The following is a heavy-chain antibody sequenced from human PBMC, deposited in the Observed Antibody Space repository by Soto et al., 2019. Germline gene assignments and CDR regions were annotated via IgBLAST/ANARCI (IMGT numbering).Heavy chain of an antibody. CDR2: INTDNGDT. V-gene: IGHV1-18*01. CDR1: GYTFSTFG. CDR3: ARVFTAAVTVEIDK. J-gene: IGHJ4*02. D-gene: IGHD6-13*01. Sequence: QVQLVQSGAEVKKPGASVRLSCKPSGYTFSTFGITWVRQAPGQGLEWMGWINTDNGDTNYAKNFQGRVTMTTDTSTNTAYMELRSLRYEDTGVYYCARVFTAAVTVEIDKWGQGTPVTVSS.